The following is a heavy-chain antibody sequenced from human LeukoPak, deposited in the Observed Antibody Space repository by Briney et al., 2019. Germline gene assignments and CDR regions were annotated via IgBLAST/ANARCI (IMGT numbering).Heavy chain of an antibody. J-gene: IGHJ5*02. V-gene: IGHV4-34*01. CDR1: GGSFSGYY. D-gene: IGHD1-26*01. CDR3: ARTPLVGATLGDWFDP. Sequence: SETLSLTCAVYGGSFSGYYWSWIRQPPGKGLEWIGAISHSGSTNYNPSLKSRVTISVDTSKNQFSLKLSSVTAADTAVYYCARTPLVGATLGDWFDPWGQGTLVTVSS. CDR2: ISHSGST.